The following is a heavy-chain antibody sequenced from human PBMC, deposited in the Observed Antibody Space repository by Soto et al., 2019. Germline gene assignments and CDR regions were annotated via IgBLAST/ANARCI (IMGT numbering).Heavy chain of an antibody. CDR3: ARESRFLEWLSLNWFDP. Sequence: RRLSCAASGFTFSSYSMNWVRQAPGKGLEWVSYISSSSSTIYYADSVKGRFTISRDNAKNSLYLQMNSLRDEDTAVYYCARESRFLEWLSLNWFDPWGQGTLVTVSS. J-gene: IGHJ5*02. V-gene: IGHV3-48*02. CDR1: GFTFSSYS. CDR2: ISSSSSTI. D-gene: IGHD3-3*01.